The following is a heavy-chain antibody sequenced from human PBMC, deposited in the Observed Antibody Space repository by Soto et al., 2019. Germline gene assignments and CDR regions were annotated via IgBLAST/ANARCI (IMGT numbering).Heavy chain of an antibody. CDR2: ISGSGGST. CDR3: AKDWEVTTFGLVGY. J-gene: IGHJ4*02. V-gene: IGHV3-23*01. Sequence: EVQLLESGGGLVQPGGSLRLSCAASGFTFSSYAMSWVRQAPGKGLEWVSAISGSGGSTYYADSVKGRFTISRDNSKNTLYLHMNSLRAEDTAVYYCAKDWEVTTFGLVGYWGQGTLVTVSS. D-gene: IGHD4-17*01. CDR1: GFTFSSYA.